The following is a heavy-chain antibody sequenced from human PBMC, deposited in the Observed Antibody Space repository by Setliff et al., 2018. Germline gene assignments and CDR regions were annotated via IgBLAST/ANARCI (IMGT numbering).Heavy chain of an antibody. Sequence: TFRIYWMSWVRQAPGKGLEWISKISGSGITIYYADSVRGRFTISRDNAKNSLYLQMNSLRAEDTAVYYCARANKKLDYYYYYYMDVWGKGTTVTVSS. V-gene: IGHV3-11*04. J-gene: IGHJ6*03. CDR2: ISGSGITI. CDR3: ARANKKLDYYYYYYMDV. D-gene: IGHD1-1*01. CDR1: TFRIYW.